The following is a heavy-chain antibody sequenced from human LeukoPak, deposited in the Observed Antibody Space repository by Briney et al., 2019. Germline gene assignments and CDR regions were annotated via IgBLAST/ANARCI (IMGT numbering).Heavy chain of an antibody. J-gene: IGHJ5*02. CDR3: ARDLSQGWFDP. CDR1: GGSISSGDYY. CDR2: IYY. V-gene: IGHV4-30-4*08. Sequence: SETLSLTCTVSGGSISSGDYYWSWIRQPPGKGLEWIGYIYYNPSLKSRVTISVDTSKNQFSLKLSSVTAADTAVYYCARDLSQGWFDPWGQGTLVTVSS.